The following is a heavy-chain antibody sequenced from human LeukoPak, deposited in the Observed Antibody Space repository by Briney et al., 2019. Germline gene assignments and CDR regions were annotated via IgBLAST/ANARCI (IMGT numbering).Heavy chain of an antibody. J-gene: IGHJ4*02. CDR1: GGSISSGSYD. Sequence: PSETLSLTCTVSGGSISSGSYDWYWIRQPAGKGLELIGHLYTSGSISYNPSLNSRVTISVDTSKNQFSLKLTSVTAADTAVYYCTKGRGIWGQGTPVTVSS. D-gene: IGHD3-10*01. V-gene: IGHV4-61*09. CDR2: LYTSGSI. CDR3: TKGRGI.